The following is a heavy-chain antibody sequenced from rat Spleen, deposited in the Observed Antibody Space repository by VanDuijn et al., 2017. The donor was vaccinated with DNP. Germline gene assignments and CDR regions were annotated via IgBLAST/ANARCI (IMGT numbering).Heavy chain of an antibody. J-gene: IGHJ2*01. D-gene: IGHD4-1*01. CDR3: ARDVLPLRVWDY. CDR1: GFDFNTYA. V-gene: IGHV5-22*01. Sequence: EVQVVESGGGLVQPKGSLKLSCAASGFDFNTYAMSWIRQAPAKGLAWVAYINYDGGRTYDGDSVRGRFTISRDNAKSILYLQMNILRSDDMATYYCARDVLPLRVWDYWGQGVMVTVSS. CDR2: INYDGGRT.